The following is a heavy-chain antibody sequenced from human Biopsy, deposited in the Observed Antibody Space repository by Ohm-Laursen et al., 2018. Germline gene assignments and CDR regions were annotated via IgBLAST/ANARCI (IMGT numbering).Heavy chain of an antibody. CDR2: IWSDGNNK. Sequence: SLRLSCAASGFTFSRHGMHWVRQAPGKGLEWVAVIWSDGNNKYYADSVKGRFTISRDNSKNTLFLQMDSLTADDTAVYYCVKAYSAIYWFDPWGQGTLVTVSS. CDR1: GFTFSRHG. V-gene: IGHV3-33*06. J-gene: IGHJ5*02. D-gene: IGHD2-21*01. CDR3: VKAYSAIYWFDP.